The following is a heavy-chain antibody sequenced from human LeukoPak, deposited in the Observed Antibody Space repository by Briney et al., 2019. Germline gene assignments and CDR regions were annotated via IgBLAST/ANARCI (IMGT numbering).Heavy chain of an antibody. J-gene: IGHJ3*02. Sequence: ASVKVSCKASGYTFTSYYMHWVRQAPGQGLEWMGIINPSGGSTSYAQKFQGRVTMTRDMSTSTVYMELSSLRSEDTAVYYCAGDGYYDSSGYHDDAFDIWGQGTMVTVSS. D-gene: IGHD3-22*01. CDR3: AGDGYYDSSGYHDDAFDI. CDR2: INPSGGST. V-gene: IGHV1-46*01. CDR1: GYTFTSYY.